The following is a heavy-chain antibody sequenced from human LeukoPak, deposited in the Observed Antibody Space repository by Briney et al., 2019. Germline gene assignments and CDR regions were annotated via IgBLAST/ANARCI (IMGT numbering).Heavy chain of an antibody. CDR1: GFTFGDYA. D-gene: IGHD4-11*01. CDR3: TRDRLPYSSDFDY. Sequence: GGSLRLSCTASGFTFGDYAMSWVRQAPGKGLEWVGFIRSKAYGGTTEYAASVEGRFTISRDDSKSIAYLQMNSLKTEDTAEYYCTRDRLPYSSDFDYWGQGTLVTVSS. V-gene: IGHV3-49*04. CDR2: IRSKAYGGTT. J-gene: IGHJ4*02.